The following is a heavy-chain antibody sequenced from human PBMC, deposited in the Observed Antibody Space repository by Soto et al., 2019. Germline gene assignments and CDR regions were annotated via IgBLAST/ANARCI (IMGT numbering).Heavy chain of an antibody. CDR1: GFTFSSYG. Sequence: GGSLRLSCAASGFTFSSYGMHWVRQAPGKGLEWVAVISYDGSNKYYADSVKGRFTIARDNSKNTLYLQMNSLRAEDTAVYYCAKDAESYDFWSGYYFFGFYYYGMDVWGQGTTVTVSS. D-gene: IGHD3-3*01. CDR3: AKDAESYDFWSGYYFFGFYYYGMDV. J-gene: IGHJ6*02. V-gene: IGHV3-30*18. CDR2: ISYDGSNK.